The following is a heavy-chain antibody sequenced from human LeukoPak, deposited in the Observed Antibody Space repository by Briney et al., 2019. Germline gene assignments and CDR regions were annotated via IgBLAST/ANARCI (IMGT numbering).Heavy chain of an antibody. V-gene: IGHV3-21*01. CDR1: GFTFSSYS. J-gene: IGHJ4*02. D-gene: IGHD6-13*01. Sequence: GGSLRLSCAASGFTFSSYSMNWVRQAPGEGLEWVSSISSSSSYIYYADSVKGRFTISRDNAKNSLYLQMNSLRAEDTAVYYCARGGAAAGALDYWGQGTLVTVSS. CDR2: ISSSSSYI. CDR3: ARGGAAAGALDY.